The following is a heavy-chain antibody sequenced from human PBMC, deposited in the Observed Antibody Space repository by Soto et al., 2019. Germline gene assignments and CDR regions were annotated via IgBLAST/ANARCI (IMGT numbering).Heavy chain of an antibody. Sequence: PGGSLRLSCAASGFTFNSYGMHWVRQAPGKGLEWVAVISYDGSNKYYADSVKGRFTISRDNSKNTLYLQMNSLRAEDTAVYYCAKERGYYDFWSGYSSHYYGMDVWGQGTTVTVSS. CDR1: GFTFNSYG. J-gene: IGHJ6*02. V-gene: IGHV3-30*18. CDR3: AKERGYYDFWSGYSSHYYGMDV. D-gene: IGHD3-3*01. CDR2: ISYDGSNK.